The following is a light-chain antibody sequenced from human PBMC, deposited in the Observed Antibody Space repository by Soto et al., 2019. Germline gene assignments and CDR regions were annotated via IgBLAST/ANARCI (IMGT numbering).Light chain of an antibody. CDR1: QSVSSN. CDR3: QQYNDWPLT. J-gene: IGKJ1*01. CDR2: GAF. V-gene: IGKV3-15*01. Sequence: EIVMTQSPVTLSVSPGERATLSCRASQSVSSNLAWYQQKPGQAPSLLIYGAFTRATGIPARFSGTGSGTELTLTISSLQSEDFALYYCQQYNDWPLTFGQGTKVDIK.